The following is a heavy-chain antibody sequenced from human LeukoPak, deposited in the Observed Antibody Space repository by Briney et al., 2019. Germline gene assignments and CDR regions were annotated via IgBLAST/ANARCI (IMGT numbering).Heavy chain of an antibody. D-gene: IGHD7-27*01. CDR2: ISSSSSYI. V-gene: IGHV3-21*01. CDR1: GFTFSSYA. CDR3: ARGGLTGEWFDY. J-gene: IGHJ4*02. Sequence: TGGSLRLSCAASGFTFSSYAMSWVRQAPGKGLEWVSSISSSSSYIYYADSVKGRFTISRDNAKNSLYLQMNSLRAEDTAVYYCARGGLTGEWFDYWGQGTLGTVSS.